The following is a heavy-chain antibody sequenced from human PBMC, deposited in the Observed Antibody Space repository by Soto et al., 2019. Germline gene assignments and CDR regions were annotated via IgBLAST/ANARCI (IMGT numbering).Heavy chain of an antibody. CDR1: GGTFSSYT. D-gene: IGHD3-10*01. Sequence: ASVKVSCKASGGTFSSYTISWVRQAPGQGLEWMGRIIPILGIANYAQKFQGRVTITADKSTSTAYMELSSLRSEDTAVYYCARGPVRGVITYYYYYYMDVWGKGTTVTVSS. V-gene: IGHV1-69*02. J-gene: IGHJ6*03. CDR2: IIPILGIA. CDR3: ARGPVRGVITYYYYYYMDV.